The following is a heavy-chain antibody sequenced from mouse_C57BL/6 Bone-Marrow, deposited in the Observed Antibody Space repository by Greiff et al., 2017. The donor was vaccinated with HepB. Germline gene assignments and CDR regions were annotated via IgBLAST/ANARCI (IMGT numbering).Heavy chain of an antibody. V-gene: IGHV1-81*01. D-gene: IGHD1-2*01. CDR1: GYTFTSYG. Sequence: QVQLQQSGAELARPGASVKLSCKASGYTFTSYGISWVKQRTGQDLEWIGEIYPRSGNTYYNEKFKGKATLTADKSSSTAYMELRSLTSEDSAVYFCAPLPAWFAYWGQGTLVTVSA. J-gene: IGHJ3*01. CDR3: APLPAWFAY. CDR2: IYPRSGNT.